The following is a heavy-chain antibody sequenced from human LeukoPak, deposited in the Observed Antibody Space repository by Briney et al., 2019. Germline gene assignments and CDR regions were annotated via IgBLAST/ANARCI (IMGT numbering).Heavy chain of an antibody. Sequence: SETLSLTCTVSGGSVSSGSYYWSWIRQPPGKGLEWIGYIYYTGSTNYNPSLKSRVTMSVDTSKNQFSLKLTSVTAADTAIYYCARERLRWLGAFDIWGQGTMVTVSS. J-gene: IGHJ3*02. CDR2: IYYTGST. CDR3: ARERLRWLGAFDI. D-gene: IGHD4-23*01. V-gene: IGHV4-61*01. CDR1: GGSVSSGSYY.